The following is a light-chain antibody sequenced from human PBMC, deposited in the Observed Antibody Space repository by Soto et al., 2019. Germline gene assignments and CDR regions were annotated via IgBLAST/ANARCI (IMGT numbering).Light chain of an antibody. J-gene: IGKJ2*01. CDR2: WAS. CDR3: QQYYSPPQNT. Sequence: DIVMTQSPDSLAVSLGERATINCKSSQSVLYSSNNKNYLAWYQQKPGQPPKLLIYWASTRESGVPDRFSGSVSGTDFTLTISSLQAEDVAVYYCQQYYSPPQNTFGQGTKLEMK. CDR1: QSVLYSSNNKNY. V-gene: IGKV4-1*01.